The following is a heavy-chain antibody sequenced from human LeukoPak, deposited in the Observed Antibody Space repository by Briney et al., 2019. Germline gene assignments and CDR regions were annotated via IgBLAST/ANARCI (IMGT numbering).Heavy chain of an antibody. V-gene: IGHV4-39*01. Sequence: SETLSLTCTVSGGSISSSSYYWGWIRQPPGKGLEWIGSIYYSGSTYYNPSLRSRVTISVDTSKNQFSLKLSSVTATDTAVYCCATRGTKDAFDIWGQGTMVTVSS. D-gene: IGHD3-16*01. J-gene: IGHJ3*02. CDR2: IYYSGST. CDR3: ATRGTKDAFDI. CDR1: GGSISSSSYY.